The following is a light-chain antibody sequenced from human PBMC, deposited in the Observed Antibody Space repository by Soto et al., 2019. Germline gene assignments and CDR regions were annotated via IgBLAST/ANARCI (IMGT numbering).Light chain of an antibody. Sequence: QSVLTQPPSASGTPGQRVTISCSGSSSNIGTNVVNWYQQFPGTAPKLLIYSNNQRPSGVPDRISGSKSGTSASLAISGLQSEDEADYYCSAWDDSLNVVLFGGGTKLTVL. J-gene: IGLJ2*01. CDR1: SSNIGTNV. V-gene: IGLV1-44*01. CDR3: SAWDDSLNVVL. CDR2: SNN.